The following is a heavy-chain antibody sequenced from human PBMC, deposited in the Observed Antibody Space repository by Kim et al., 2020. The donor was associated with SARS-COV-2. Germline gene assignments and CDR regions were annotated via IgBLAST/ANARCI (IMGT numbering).Heavy chain of an antibody. J-gene: IGHJ4*02. Sequence: VKGRFTISRDNSKNTLYLQMNSLRAEDTAVYYCAKLSGYSGYDYWGLFDYWGQGTLVTVSS. D-gene: IGHD5-12*01. CDR3: AKLSGYSGYDYWGLFDY. V-gene: IGHV3-23*01.